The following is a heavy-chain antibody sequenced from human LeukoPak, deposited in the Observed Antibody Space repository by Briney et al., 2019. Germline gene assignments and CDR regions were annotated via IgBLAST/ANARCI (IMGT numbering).Heavy chain of an antibody. CDR3: ARDAFCSSTSCYTAGFDY. CDR1: GYTFTGYY. D-gene: IGHD2-2*02. CDR2: INPNSGGT. Sequence: ASVKVSCKASGYTFTGYYMYWVRQAPGHGLGWMGWINPNSGGTNYAQKFLGRVTLTTVTSISTAYMEMSRLISDDTAVYYCARDAFCSSTSCYTAGFDYWGQGTLVTVSS. V-gene: IGHV1-2*02. J-gene: IGHJ4*02.